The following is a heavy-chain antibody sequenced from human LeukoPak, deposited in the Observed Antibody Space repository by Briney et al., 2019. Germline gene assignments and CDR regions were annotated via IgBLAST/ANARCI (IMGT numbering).Heavy chain of an antibody. Sequence: GGSLRLSCAVSGFTFRTFWMAWVRQAPGKGLEWVATIKQDGYEKHYVDSVRSRFTISRDNAKNLLYLQMNSLRVEDTAVYHCVDGESLLYWGQGTLVSVS. J-gene: IGHJ4*02. V-gene: IGHV3-7*03. D-gene: IGHD3-10*01. CDR3: VDGESLLY. CDR1: GFTFRTFW. CDR2: IKQDGYEK.